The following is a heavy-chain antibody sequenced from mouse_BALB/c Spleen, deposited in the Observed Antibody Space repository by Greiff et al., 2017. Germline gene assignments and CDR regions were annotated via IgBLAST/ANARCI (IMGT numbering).Heavy chain of an antibody. J-gene: IGHJ4*01. CDR2: ISDGGSYT. CDR3: ARDRGYYGQDYAMDY. CDR1: GFTFSDYY. D-gene: IGHD2-1*01. Sequence: EVQRVESGGGLVKPGGSLKLSCAASGFTFSDYYMYWVRQTPEKRLEWVATISDGGSYTYYPDSVKGRFTISRDNAKNNLYLQMSSLKSEDTAMYYCARDRGYYGQDYAMDYWGQGTSVTVSS. V-gene: IGHV5-4*02.